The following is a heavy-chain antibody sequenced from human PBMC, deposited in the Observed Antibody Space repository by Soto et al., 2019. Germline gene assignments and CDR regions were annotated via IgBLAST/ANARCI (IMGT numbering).Heavy chain of an antibody. J-gene: IGHJ2*01. CDR3: ARRSNTWAGYFDL. CDR1: GYTFTSYD. Sequence: QVQLVQSGAEVKKPGASVKVSCKASGYTFTSYDINWVRQATGQGLEWMGWMNPNSGNTGYAQKFQGSDTITRNTSISTAYMELSSVRSEDTAVDYCARRSNTWAGYFDLCGRGTLVTVAS. V-gene: IGHV1-8*01. CDR2: MNPNSGNT. D-gene: IGHD1-26*01.